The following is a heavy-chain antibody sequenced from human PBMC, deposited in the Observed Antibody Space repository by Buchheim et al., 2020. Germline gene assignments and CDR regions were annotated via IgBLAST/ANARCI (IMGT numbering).Heavy chain of an antibody. Sequence: QVQLVESGGGVVQPGRSLRLSCAASGFTFSSYGMHWVRQAPGKGLEWVAVIWYDGSNKYYADSVKGRFTISRDNSKNTLDLQMNSLRAEDTAVYYCARVYGDPNYYYYYGMDVWGQGTT. D-gene: IGHD4-17*01. V-gene: IGHV3-33*01. CDR2: IWYDGSNK. J-gene: IGHJ6*02. CDR1: GFTFSSYG. CDR3: ARVYGDPNYYYYYGMDV.